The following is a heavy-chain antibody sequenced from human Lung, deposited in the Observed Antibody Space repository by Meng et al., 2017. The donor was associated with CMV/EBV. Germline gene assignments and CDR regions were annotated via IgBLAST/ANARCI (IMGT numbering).Heavy chain of an antibody. V-gene: IGHV3-30*02. D-gene: IGHD6-19*01. J-gene: IGHJ4*02. CDR1: GFSFSNYD. CDR2: IRYDGSNK. Sequence: GESLKISCAASGFSFSNYDMHWVRQAPGKGLEWVAIIRYDGSNKYNTDSVKGRFTISRDNSKNTLSLQMNSRGAEETAVYYWAKNGQGTSGWFYFDLWGQGXLVTVSS. CDR3: AKNGQGTSGWFYFDL.